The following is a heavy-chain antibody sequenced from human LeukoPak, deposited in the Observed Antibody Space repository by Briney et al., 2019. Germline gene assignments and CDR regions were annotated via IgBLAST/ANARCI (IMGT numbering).Heavy chain of an antibody. J-gene: IGHJ4*02. Sequence: SETLSLTCAVYGGSFSGYYWSWIRQPPGKGLEWNGEINHSGSTNYNPSLKSRVTISVDTSKNQFSLKLSSVTAADTAVYYCASGPDCSGGSCSFDYWGQGTLVTVSS. D-gene: IGHD2-15*01. CDR1: GGSFSGYY. CDR3: ASGPDCSGGSCSFDY. V-gene: IGHV4-34*01. CDR2: INHSGST.